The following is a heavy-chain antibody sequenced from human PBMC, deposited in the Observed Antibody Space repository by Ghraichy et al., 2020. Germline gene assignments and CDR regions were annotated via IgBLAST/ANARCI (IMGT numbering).Heavy chain of an antibody. CDR1: GGSISSSSYY. V-gene: IGHV4-39*01. D-gene: IGHD3-22*01. CDR2: IYYSGST. J-gene: IGHJ2*01. CDR3: ARLSATTIIVIRRSWYFDL. Sequence: SETLSLTCTVSGGSISSSSYYWGWIRQPPGKGLEWIGSIYYSGSTYYNPSLKSRVTISVDTSKNQFSLKLSSVTAADTAVYYCARLSATTIIVIRRSWYFDLWGRGTLVTVSS.